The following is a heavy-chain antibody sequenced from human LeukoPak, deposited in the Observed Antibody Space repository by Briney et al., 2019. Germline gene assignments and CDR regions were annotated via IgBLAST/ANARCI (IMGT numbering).Heavy chain of an antibody. V-gene: IGHV1-8*03. CDR2: MNPYSGDR. CDR1: GYTFTTYH. J-gene: IGHJ4*02. Sequence: GASVKVSCKTSGYTFTTYHINWVRQATGQGLEWLGWMNPYSGDRGYAQKFQGRLSITSDTSISTAYMELSSLRSDDTAVYFCGRTTSLTASGYDYWGQGTLVTVSS. D-gene: IGHD4-17*01. CDR3: GRTTSLTASGYDY.